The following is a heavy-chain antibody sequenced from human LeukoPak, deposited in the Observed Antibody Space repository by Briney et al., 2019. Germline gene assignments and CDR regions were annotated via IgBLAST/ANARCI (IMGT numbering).Heavy chain of an antibody. J-gene: IGHJ2*01. V-gene: IGHV4-4*07. CDR3: ARDTPFWSGYPPYWYFDL. D-gene: IGHD3-3*01. Sequence: PSETLSLTCTVSGGSISSYYWSWIRQPAGKGLEWIGRIYTSGSTNYNPSLKSRVTISVDTSKNQFSLKLSSVTAADTAVYYCARDTPFWSGYPPYWYFDLWGRGTLVTVSS. CDR2: IYTSGST. CDR1: GGSISSYY.